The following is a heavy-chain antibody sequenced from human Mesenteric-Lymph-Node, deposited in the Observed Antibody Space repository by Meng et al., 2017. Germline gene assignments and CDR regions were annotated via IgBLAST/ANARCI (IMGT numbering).Heavy chain of an antibody. CDR3: AKSGYSSSWYFDF. V-gene: IGHV3-7*01. CDR1: GGSFSGFY. J-gene: IGHJ4*02. Sequence: ETLSLTCAVYGGSFSGFYWSWVRQAPGKGLEWVANIKEDGNEEYYVGSVRGRFTISRDNAKNSLYLQMNSLRAEDTAVYYCAKSGYSSSWYFDFWGPGTLVTVSS. D-gene: IGHD6-13*01. CDR2: IKEDGNEE.